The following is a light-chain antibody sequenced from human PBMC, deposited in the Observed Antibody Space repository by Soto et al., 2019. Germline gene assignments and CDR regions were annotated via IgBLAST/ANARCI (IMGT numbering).Light chain of an antibody. V-gene: IGLV1-44*01. CDR3: AAWDDSLNGRYV. CDR1: SSNIGSNP. CDR2: SQN. Sequence: HSVLTQPPSSSGTPGQRVTISCSGTSSNIGSNPVNWYQQLPGTAPKLLIYSQNQRPSGVPDRFSGSKSGTSASLGISGLQSEDEADYYCAAWDDSLNGRYVFGTGTKVTVL. J-gene: IGLJ1*01.